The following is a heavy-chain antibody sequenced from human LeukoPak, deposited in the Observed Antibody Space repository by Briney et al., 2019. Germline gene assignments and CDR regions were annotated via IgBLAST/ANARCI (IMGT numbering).Heavy chain of an antibody. V-gene: IGHV3-20*04. Sequence: RPGGSLRLSCAASGFTFDDYGMSWVRQAPGKGLQWVSGINWNGGTTGYVDSVKGRFIISRDNAKNSLYLQMTSLRVEDTALFYCARGPPGGGRASPDYWGQGSLVTVSS. CDR2: INWNGGTT. CDR1: GFTFDDYG. CDR3: ARGPPGGGRASPDY. J-gene: IGHJ4*02. D-gene: IGHD3-16*01.